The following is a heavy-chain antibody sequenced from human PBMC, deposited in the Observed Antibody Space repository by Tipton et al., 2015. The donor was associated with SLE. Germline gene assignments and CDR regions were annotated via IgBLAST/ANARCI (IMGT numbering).Heavy chain of an antibody. CDR3: VVCSPSSCSYFDY. CDR1: GGSINTYY. D-gene: IGHD2-2*01. CDR2: VYTGGNT. J-gene: IGHJ4*02. V-gene: IGHV4-4*07. Sequence: TLSLTCTVSGGSINTYYWVWVRQPAGKGLEWIGRVYTGGNTKYNPSLQSRVSLSVDTSRGQFFLEVRSVTAADTAVYYCVVCSPSSCSYFDYWGQGRLVTVSS.